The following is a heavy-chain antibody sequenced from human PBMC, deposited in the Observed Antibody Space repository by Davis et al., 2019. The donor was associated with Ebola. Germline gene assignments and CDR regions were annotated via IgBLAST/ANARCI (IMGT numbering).Heavy chain of an antibody. D-gene: IGHD2-2*01. CDR3: VKVLAPAYFDY. CDR1: GFSFSSYA. Sequence: GESLKISCSASGFSFSSYAMHWVRQAPGKGLEFVSAISSNGHTTYYADSVKGRFTISREYSKNTLYLQMRSLRVDDTAVYYCVKVLAPAYFDYWGQGTLVTVSS. CDR2: ISSNGHTT. V-gene: IGHV3-64D*08. J-gene: IGHJ4*02.